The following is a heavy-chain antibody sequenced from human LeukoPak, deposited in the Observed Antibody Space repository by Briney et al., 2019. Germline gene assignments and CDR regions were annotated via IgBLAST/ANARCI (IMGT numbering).Heavy chain of an antibody. CDR2: IRSKANSYAT. CDR3: TRPGITMVRGVRTMDV. D-gene: IGHD3-10*01. CDR1: GFTFSGSA. J-gene: IGHJ6*02. Sequence: GGSLRLSCAASGFTFSGSAMHSVRQASGKGREWVGRIRSKANSYATAYAASVKGRFTISRDDSKNTAYLQMNSLKTEDTAVYYCTRPGITMVRGVRTMDVWGQGTTVTVSS. V-gene: IGHV3-73*01.